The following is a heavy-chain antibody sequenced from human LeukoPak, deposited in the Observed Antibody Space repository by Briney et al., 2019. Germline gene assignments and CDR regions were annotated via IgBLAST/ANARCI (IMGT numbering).Heavy chain of an antibody. CDR2: IYYSGST. Sequence: SETLSLTCTVSGGSISNNYWSWIRQPPGKGLEWIGYIYYSGSTNYNPSLKSRVTISIDTSKNQFSLKLSSVTAADTAAYYCARWGGFYFGMDVWGKGTTVTVSS. CDR1: GGSISNNY. D-gene: IGHD3-16*01. J-gene: IGHJ6*04. CDR3: ARWGGFYFGMDV. V-gene: IGHV4-59*01.